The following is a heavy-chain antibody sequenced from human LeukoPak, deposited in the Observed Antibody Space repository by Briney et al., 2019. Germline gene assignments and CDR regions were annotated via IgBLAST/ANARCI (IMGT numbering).Heavy chain of an antibody. J-gene: IGHJ4*02. CDR3: ARVGGELLPVDC. CDR1: GFTISGYN. V-gene: IGHV3-21*01. Sequence: PGGSLRLSCAASGFTISGYNMHWVRQAPGKGQELVASISGGSNFIHYTDSVKGRLTVSRNNAQNSVYLQMNSLRAEDTALYYCARVGGELLPVDCWGQGTLVTVSS. CDR2: ISGGSNFI. D-gene: IGHD1-7*01.